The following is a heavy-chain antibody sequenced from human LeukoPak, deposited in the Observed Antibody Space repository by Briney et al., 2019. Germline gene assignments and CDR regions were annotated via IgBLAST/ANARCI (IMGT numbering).Heavy chain of an antibody. Sequence: PGGSLRLSCAASGFTFSNAWMSWVRQAPGKGLERVAHMNQDGSAIYSVDSVKGRFTISRDNDKNSLYLQMNGLTVADTAVYYCARTVPGYPDDYFDYWGQGTLVTVSS. CDR1: GFTFSNAW. CDR2: MNQDGSAI. V-gene: IGHV3-7*01. CDR3: ARTVPGYPDDYFDY. J-gene: IGHJ4*02. D-gene: IGHD6-19*01.